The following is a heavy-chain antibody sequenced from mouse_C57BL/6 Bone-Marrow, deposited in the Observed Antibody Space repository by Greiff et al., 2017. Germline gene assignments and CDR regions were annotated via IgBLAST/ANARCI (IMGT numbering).Heavy chain of an antibody. V-gene: IGHV5-17*01. CDR2: ISSGSSTI. D-gene: IGHD2-1*01. J-gene: IGHJ3*01. CDR1: GFTFSDYG. CDR3: ARPLYYGNYWFAY. Sequence: EVQGVESGGGLVKPGGSLKLSCAASGFTFSDYGMHWVRQAPEKGLEWVAYISSGSSTIYYADTVKGRFTISRDNAKNTLFLQITSLRSEDTAMYYCARPLYYGNYWFAYWGQGTLVTVSA.